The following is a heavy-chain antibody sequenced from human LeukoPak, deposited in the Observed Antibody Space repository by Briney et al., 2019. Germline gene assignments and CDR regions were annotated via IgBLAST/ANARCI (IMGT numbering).Heavy chain of an antibody. CDR1: GGSISSSSYY. D-gene: IGHD3-10*01. V-gene: IGHV4-39*07. CDR3: ARGLRITMVRGEPAQIDY. J-gene: IGHJ4*02. CDR2: IYFRGNT. Sequence: SETLSLTCTVSGGSISSSSYYWGWIRQPPGKGLEWIGNIYFRGNTYYNPSLESQVTISVDTSKNQFSLKLSSVTAADTAVYYCARGLRITMVRGEPAQIDYWGQGTLVTVSS.